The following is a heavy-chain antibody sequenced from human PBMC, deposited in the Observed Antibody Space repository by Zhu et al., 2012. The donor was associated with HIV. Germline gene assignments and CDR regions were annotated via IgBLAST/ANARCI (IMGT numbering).Heavy chain of an antibody. CDR3: AKDQSSGSVWGFDL. V-gene: IGHV3-43D*04. J-gene: IGHJ2*01. CDR1: GFTFDDYA. Sequence: EVQLVESGGVVVQPGGSLRLSCAASGFTFDDYAMHWVRQAPGKGLEWVSLISWDGGSTYYADSVKGRFTISRDNSKNSLYLQMNSLRAEDTALYYCAKDQSSGSVWGFDLWGRGTLVTVSS. D-gene: IGHD3-10*01. CDR2: ISWDGGST.